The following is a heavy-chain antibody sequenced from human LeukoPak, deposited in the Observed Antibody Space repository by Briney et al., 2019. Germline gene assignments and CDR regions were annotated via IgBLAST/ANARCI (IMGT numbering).Heavy chain of an antibody. Sequence: GGSLRLSCAASGFSFSSSAMSWVRQAPGKGLEWVSAISGNGGSTFYADSVKGRFTISRDNSKNTQSLQTSSLRAEDTAVYYCAKFSPYGGIVYWGQGTLVTVSS. CDR3: AKFSPYGGIVY. CDR1: GFSFSSSA. CDR2: ISGNGGST. J-gene: IGHJ4*02. D-gene: IGHD4-23*01. V-gene: IGHV3-23*01.